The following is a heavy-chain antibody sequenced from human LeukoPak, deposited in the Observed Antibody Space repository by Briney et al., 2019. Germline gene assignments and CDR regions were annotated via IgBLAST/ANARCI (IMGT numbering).Heavy chain of an antibody. D-gene: IGHD6-13*01. J-gene: IGHJ5*02. Sequence: SETLSLTCTVSGGSIGNYYWSWIRQPPGKGLEWIGYFYYTGSTNYNPSLKSRVTISLDTSKNQFSLKLSFVTAADTAVYYCARGVAAPGTGGLSWFDPWGQGTLVTVSS. CDR1: GGSIGNYY. CDR3: ARGVAAPGTGGLSWFDP. CDR2: FYYTGST. V-gene: IGHV4-59*01.